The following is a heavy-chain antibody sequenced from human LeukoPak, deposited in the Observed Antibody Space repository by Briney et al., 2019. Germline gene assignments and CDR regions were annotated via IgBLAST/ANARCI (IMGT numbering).Heavy chain of an antibody. V-gene: IGHV3-74*03. J-gene: IGHJ4*02. CDR3: ARSLGGSFDY. Sequence: GGSLTLSCPASGFTFSQYWMQWVRQAPGKGLVWVSHINSDGSSTTYADSVKGRFTISRDNAKNTLFLQMNSLRAEDTAVYYCARSLGGSFDYWGQGTLVTVSS. D-gene: IGHD1-26*01. CDR2: INSDGSST. CDR1: GFTFSQYW.